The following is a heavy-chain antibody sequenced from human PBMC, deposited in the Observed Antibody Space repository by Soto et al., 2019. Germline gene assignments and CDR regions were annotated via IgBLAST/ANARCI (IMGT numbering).Heavy chain of an antibody. V-gene: IGHV3-30-3*01. CDR2: ISHDGSNK. CDR1: GFTFSSYA. Sequence: QVQLVESGGGVVQPGRSLRLSCAASGFTFSSYAMHWVRQAPGKGLEWVAVISHDGSNKYYADSVKGRFTISRDNSKNTLYLQMNRLIAEDTAVYYCARDPTTALVPYYSYAMDVWGQGTTVTVSS. J-gene: IGHJ6*02. D-gene: IGHD4-4*01. CDR3: ARDPTTALVPYYSYAMDV.